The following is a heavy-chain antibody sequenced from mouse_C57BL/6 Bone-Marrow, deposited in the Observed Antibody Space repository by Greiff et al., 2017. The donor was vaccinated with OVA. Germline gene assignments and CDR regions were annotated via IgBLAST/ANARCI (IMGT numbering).Heavy chain of an antibody. D-gene: IGHD3-2*02. CDR2: ISSGGSYT. CDR1: GFTFSSYG. J-gene: IGHJ4*01. CDR3: AKRGRSSGQNYYAMGY. V-gene: IGHV5-6*02. Sequence: EVKLVESGGDLVKPGGSLKLSCAASGFTFSSYGMSWVRQTPDKRLEWVATISSGGSYTYYPDSVKGRFTISRDTAKNTLYLQLSSLKSADTAMFYCAKRGRSSGQNYYAMGYWGQGTSVTVSS.